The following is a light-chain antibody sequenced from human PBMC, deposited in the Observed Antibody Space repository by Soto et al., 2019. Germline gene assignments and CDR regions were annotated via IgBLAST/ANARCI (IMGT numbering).Light chain of an antibody. Sequence: EIVLTQSPGTLSLSPGERATLSCRASQSVSSSYLAWYQQKPGQAPRLLIYAASSRATGIADRFSGRGSGTDFTLTISRLEPEDFAVYYCQQYGSSPLTFGQGTKLEIK. CDR1: QSVSSSY. V-gene: IGKV3-20*01. CDR3: QQYGSSPLT. J-gene: IGKJ2*01. CDR2: AAS.